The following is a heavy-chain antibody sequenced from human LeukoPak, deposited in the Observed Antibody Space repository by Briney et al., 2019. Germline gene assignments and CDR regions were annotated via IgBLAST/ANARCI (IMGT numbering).Heavy chain of an antibody. CDR3: TRDLMDYDVSTGLHHYYMDV. D-gene: IGHD3-9*01. V-gene: IGHV3-74*01. Sequence: PGGSLRLSCAPSGFTFSSYWMHWVRQAPGKGLVWVSRINTDGSTITYADSVKGRFTISRDNAKNTLYLQMNSLRGEDTAVYYCTRDLMDYDVSTGLHHYYMDVWGQGTTVTVSS. CDR1: GFTFSSYW. J-gene: IGHJ6*02. CDR2: INTDGSTI.